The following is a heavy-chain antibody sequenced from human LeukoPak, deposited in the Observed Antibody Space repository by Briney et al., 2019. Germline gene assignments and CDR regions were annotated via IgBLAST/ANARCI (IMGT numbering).Heavy chain of an antibody. J-gene: IGHJ4*02. D-gene: IGHD2-8*01. V-gene: IGHV1-18*01. CDR3: ARYSLMVYAIHYHFDY. Sequence: VASVKVSCKASGYTFTSYGISWVRQAPGQGLEWMGWISAYNSNTNYAQKLQGRVTMTTDTSTSTAYMELSRLRSDDTAVYYCARYSLMVYAIHYHFDYWGQGTLVTVSS. CDR1: GYTFTSYG. CDR2: ISAYNSNT.